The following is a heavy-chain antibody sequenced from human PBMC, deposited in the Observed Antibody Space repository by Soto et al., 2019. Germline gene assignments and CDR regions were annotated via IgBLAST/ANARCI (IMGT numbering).Heavy chain of an antibody. CDR2: IKQDGSEK. J-gene: IGHJ3*02. Sequence: GGSLRLSCAASGFTFSSYWMSWVRQAPGKGLEWVANIKQDGSEKYYVDFVKGRFTISRDNARNSLYLQMNSLRAEDTAVYYCAREVDIVLMVYPDAFDIWGQGTMVTVSS. D-gene: IGHD2-8*01. V-gene: IGHV3-7*01. CDR3: AREVDIVLMVYPDAFDI. CDR1: GFTFSSYW.